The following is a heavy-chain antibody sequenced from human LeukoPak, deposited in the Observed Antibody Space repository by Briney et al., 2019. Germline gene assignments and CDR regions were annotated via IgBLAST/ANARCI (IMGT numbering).Heavy chain of an antibody. V-gene: IGHV4-34*01. J-gene: IGHJ6*04. Sequence: SETLSVTCAVYGGAFSGNYWSWICQPPGKGLEWIGEMDHSGSTNYNPSLKSRVTISVDTSKNHFSLKLSTVTAADTAVYYCASGQGDAWSGYVLNVWGEGTTVTVSS. CDR3: ASGQGDAWSGYVLNV. D-gene: IGHD3-3*01. CDR1: GGAFSGNY. CDR2: MDHSGST.